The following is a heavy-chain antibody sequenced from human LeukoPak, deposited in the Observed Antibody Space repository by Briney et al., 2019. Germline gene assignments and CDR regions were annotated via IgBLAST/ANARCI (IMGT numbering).Heavy chain of an antibody. CDR3: ARDSPVPYYYDSSGYADY. J-gene: IGHJ4*02. V-gene: IGHV3-21*01. D-gene: IGHD3-22*01. CDR1: GFTFSSYS. CDR2: ISSSSSYI. Sequence: GGSLRLSCAASGFTFSSYSMNWVRQAPGKGLEWVSSISSSSSYIYYADSVKGRFTISRDNAKNSLYLQMNSLRAEDTAVYYCARDSPVPYYYDSSGYADYWGQGTLVTVSS.